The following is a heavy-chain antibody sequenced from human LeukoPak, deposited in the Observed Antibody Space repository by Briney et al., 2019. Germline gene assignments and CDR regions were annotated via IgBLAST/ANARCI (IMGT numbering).Heavy chain of an antibody. CDR3: ARDSPYTSYYYYYMDV. V-gene: IGHV3-74*01. J-gene: IGHJ6*03. CDR1: GFTFSSYW. Sequence: GGSLRLSCAASGFTFSSYWMHWVRQAPGKGLVWVSRINSDGSSTSYADSVKGRFTISRDNAKNTLYLQMNSLRAEDTAVYYCARDSPYTSYYYYYMDVWGKGTTVTVSS. CDR2: INSDGSST. D-gene: IGHD2-2*02.